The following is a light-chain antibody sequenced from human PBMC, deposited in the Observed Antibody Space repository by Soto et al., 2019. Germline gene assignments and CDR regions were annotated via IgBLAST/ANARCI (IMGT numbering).Light chain of an antibody. J-gene: IGKJ1*01. CDR3: QQYGGSPWT. Sequence: EIVLTQSPGTLSLSLGERATLSCRASQSVSNSYLAWYQQKPGQAPRLLIYGASSRATGIPDRFSGSGSGTDFALTISRLEPEDFAVYHCQQYGGSPWTFGQGTKVEIK. CDR2: GAS. V-gene: IGKV3-20*01. CDR1: QSVSNSY.